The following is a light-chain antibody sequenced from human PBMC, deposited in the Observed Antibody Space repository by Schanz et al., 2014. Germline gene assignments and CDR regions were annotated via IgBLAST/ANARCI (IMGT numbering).Light chain of an antibody. CDR3: ISYTSSRTKGV. CDR2: DVN. Sequence: QSALTQPASVSGSPGQSITISCTGTSSDVGGYNYVSWYQHHPGKAPKLMIYDVNNRPSGVSNRFSGSKSGNTASLTISGLQAEDEADYYCISYTSSRTKGVFGGGTKLTVL. CDR1: SSDVGGYNY. V-gene: IGLV2-14*03. J-gene: IGLJ3*02.